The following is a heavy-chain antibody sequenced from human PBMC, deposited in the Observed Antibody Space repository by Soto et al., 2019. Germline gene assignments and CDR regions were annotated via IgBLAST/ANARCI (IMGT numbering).Heavy chain of an antibody. CDR2: IYWDDDK. J-gene: IGHJ5*02. Sequence: QITLKESGPTLVKPTQPLTLTCTSSGVSLSTNGASVGWIRQPPGKALEWRAIIYWDDDKRYSPSLKSRRTIIKDNSKTQVVLTMTNMNPVDTATYYCAHRTLWRGEFSFDPWGQGTLVNVSS. CDR1: GVSLSTNGAS. V-gene: IGHV2-5*02. D-gene: IGHD3-10*01. CDR3: AHRTLWRGEFSFDP.